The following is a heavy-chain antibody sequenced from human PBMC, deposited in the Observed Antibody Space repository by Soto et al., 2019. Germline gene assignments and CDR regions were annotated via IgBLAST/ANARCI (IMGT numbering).Heavy chain of an antibody. Sequence: ASVKVSCKASGYMFSNYDIIWVRQATGQGLEWMGWMNPDSDKTDYAQKFQGRVTMTGNTSISTAYMELTALTYEDTAIYHCARPGARYCGGDCYSSHWGQGTLVTVSS. CDR1: GYMFSNYD. CDR3: ARPGARYCGGDCYSSH. CDR2: MNPDSDKT. J-gene: IGHJ4*02. V-gene: IGHV1-8*01. D-gene: IGHD2-21*02.